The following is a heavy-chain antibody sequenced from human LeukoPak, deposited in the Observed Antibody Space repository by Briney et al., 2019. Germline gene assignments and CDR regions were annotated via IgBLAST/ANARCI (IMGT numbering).Heavy chain of an antibody. CDR2: INPSGGST. D-gene: IGHD6-13*01. CDR3: AREAARGAFDI. CDR1: GYTFTGYY. Sequence: GASVKVSCKASGYTFTGYYMHWVRQAPGQGLEWMGIINPSGGSTSYAQKFQGRVTMTRDTSTSTVYMELSSLRSEDTAVYYCAREAARGAFDIWGQGTMVTVSS. V-gene: IGHV1-46*01. J-gene: IGHJ3*02.